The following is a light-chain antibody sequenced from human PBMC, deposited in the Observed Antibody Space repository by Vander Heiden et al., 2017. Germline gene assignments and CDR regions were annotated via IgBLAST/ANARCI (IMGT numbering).Light chain of an antibody. CDR1: QSISSY. Sequence: DIQMTKSPPSLSASVGDRVTITCRASQSISSYLNWYQQKPGKDPKLLIYAASSLQSGGPSRFGGSRSGTDFTVTISSLQPEDFATYDCQQSYSTLPSTFGQGTRLEIK. V-gene: IGKV1-39*01. CDR3: QQSYSTLPST. CDR2: AAS. J-gene: IGKJ5*01.